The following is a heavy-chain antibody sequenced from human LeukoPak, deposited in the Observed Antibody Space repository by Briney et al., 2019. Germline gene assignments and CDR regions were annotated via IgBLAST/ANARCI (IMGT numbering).Heavy chain of an antibody. CDR1: GGTFSSYA. J-gene: IGHJ4*02. CDR2: IIPIFGTA. Sequence: GASVKVSCKASGGTFSSYAISWVRQAPGQGLEWMGRIIPIFGTANYAQKFQGRVTITTDESTSTAYMELSSLRSEDTAVYYCAGGSGSIAAAGYYVDYWGQGTLVTVSS. D-gene: IGHD6-13*01. V-gene: IGHV1-69*05. CDR3: AGGSGSIAAAGYYVDY.